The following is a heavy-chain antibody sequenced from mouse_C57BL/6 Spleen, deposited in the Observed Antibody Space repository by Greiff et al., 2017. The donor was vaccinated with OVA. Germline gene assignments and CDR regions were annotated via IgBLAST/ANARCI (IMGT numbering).Heavy chain of an antibody. CDR2: IWSGGST. CDR3: ARNRYYGSSSHWYFDV. D-gene: IGHD1-1*01. J-gene: IGHJ1*03. V-gene: IGHV2-2*01. CDR1: GFSLTSYG. Sequence: QVQLQQSGPGLVQPSQSLSITCTVSGFSLTSYGVHWVRQSPGKGLEWLGVIWSGGSTDYNAAFISRLSISKDNSKSQVFFKMNSLQADNTAIYYCARNRYYGSSSHWYFDVWGTGTTVTVSS.